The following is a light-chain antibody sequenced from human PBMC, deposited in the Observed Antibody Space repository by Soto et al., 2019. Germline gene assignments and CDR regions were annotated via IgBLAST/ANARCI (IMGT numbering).Light chain of an antibody. J-gene: IGLJ2*01. CDR3: SSYTSSSTVV. CDR2: DVS. V-gene: IGLV2-14*01. CDR1: SSDVGGYNY. Sequence: QSALTQPASGSGSPGQSITLSCTGTSSDVGGYNYVSWYQQHPGKAPKLMIYDVSNRPSGVSNRFSGSKSGNTASLTISGLQAEDEADYYCSSYTSSSTVVFGGGTQLTVL.